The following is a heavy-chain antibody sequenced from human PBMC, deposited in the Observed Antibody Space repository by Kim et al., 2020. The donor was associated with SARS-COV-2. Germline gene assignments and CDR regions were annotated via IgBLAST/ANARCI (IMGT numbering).Heavy chain of an antibody. D-gene: IGHD1-26*01. CDR2: T. J-gene: IGHJ4*02. CDR3: ATGSGGDYADY. Sequence: TDYAQKLQGSVTMTTDTSTSTAYMELRSLRSDDTAVYYCATGSGGDYADYWGQGTLVTVSS. V-gene: IGHV1-18*01.